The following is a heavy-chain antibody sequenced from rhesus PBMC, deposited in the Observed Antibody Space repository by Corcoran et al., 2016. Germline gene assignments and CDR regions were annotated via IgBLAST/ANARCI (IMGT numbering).Heavy chain of an antibody. CDR1: GGSISDSYR. CDR2: IYGSSTST. Sequence: QVQLQESGPGVVKPSETLSLTCAVSGGSISDSYRWSWIRQPPGKGLEWIGYIYGSSTSTNDNPILSSRVTISKDTSKNQCSLKRSAVTAADTAVYYWARDRYGSWSVYWGQGVLVTVSS. CDR3: ARDRYGSWSVY. D-gene: IGHD6-13*01. V-gene: IGHV4S10*01. J-gene: IGHJ4*01.